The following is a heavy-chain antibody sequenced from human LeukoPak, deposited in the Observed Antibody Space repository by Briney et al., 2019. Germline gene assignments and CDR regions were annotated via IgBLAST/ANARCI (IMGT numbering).Heavy chain of an antibody. D-gene: IGHD6-19*01. J-gene: IGHJ4*02. V-gene: IGHV4-34*01. Sequence: PSETLSLTCAFYGGSFSGYSLTWIRQPPGKGLEWIGSIYYSGSTYYNPSLKSRVTISVDTSKNQFSLKLSSVTAADTAVYYCARLYSSGWILDYWGQGTLVTVSS. CDR3: ARLYSSGWILDY. CDR1: GGSFSGYS. CDR2: IYYSGST.